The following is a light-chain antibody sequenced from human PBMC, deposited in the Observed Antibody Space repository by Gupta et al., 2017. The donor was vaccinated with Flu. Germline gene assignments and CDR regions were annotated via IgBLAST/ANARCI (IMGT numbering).Light chain of an antibody. Sequence: DIQLTQSPSTLSASVGDRVTITCRASQSISHWLAWYQHKPGKAPKLLISGASTLKTGVPSRFSGSGSGTEFTLTISSLQPDDFDTYYGQQSETFGQGTKVDIK. CDR3: QQSET. J-gene: IGKJ1*01. CDR2: GAS. V-gene: IGKV1-5*03. CDR1: QSISHW.